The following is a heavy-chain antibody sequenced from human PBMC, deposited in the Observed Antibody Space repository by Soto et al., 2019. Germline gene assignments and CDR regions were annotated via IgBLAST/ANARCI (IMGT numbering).Heavy chain of an antibody. CDR2: ISYDGSNK. CDR1: GFTFSSYA. D-gene: IGHD2-15*01. Sequence: QVQLVESGGGVVQPGRSLRLSCAASGFTFSSYAMHWVRQAPGKGLEWVAVISYDGSNKYYADSVKGRFTISRDNSKNTLYLQMNSLRAEDTAVYYCARDSAIVVLVAVYYFDYWGQVTLVTVSS. CDR3: ARDSAIVVLVAVYYFDY. V-gene: IGHV3-30-3*01. J-gene: IGHJ4*02.